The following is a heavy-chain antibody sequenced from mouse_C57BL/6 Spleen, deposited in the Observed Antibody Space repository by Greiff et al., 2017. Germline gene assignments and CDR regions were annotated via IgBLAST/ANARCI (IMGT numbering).Heavy chain of an antibody. CDR3: ARSYYGSITGFAY. D-gene: IGHD1-1*01. Sequence: QVQLKQPGAELVMPGASVKLSCKASGYTFTSYWMHWVKQRPGQGLEWIGEIDPSDSYTNYNQKFKGKSTLTVDKSSSTAYMQLSSLTSEDSAVYYCARSYYGSITGFAYWGQGTLVTVSA. CDR1: GYTFTSYW. CDR2: IDPSDSYT. J-gene: IGHJ3*01. V-gene: IGHV1-69*01.